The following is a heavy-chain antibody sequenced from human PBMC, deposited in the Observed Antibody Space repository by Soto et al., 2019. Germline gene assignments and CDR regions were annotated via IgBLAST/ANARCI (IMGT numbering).Heavy chain of an antibody. D-gene: IGHD3-22*01. CDR1: GFTFGEYW. V-gene: IGHV3-7*01. CDR2: IKQDGGEK. CDR3: ARDYYKYYDSSGYYRSPAY. J-gene: IGHJ4*02. Sequence: GGALRLSCAVSGFTFGEYWMGWVRQAPGKGLEWVANIKQDGGEKFYVDSVNGRFTISRDNSKNTLYLQMNNLRAEDTAVYYCARDYYKYYDSSGYYRSPAYWGQGTLVTVSS.